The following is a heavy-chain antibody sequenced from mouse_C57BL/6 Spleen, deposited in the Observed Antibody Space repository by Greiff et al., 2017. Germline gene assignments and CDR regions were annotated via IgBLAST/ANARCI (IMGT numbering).Heavy chain of an antibody. CDR1: GFNIKDDS. Sequence: VQLQQSGAELVRPGASVKLSCTASGFNIKDDSMHWVKQRPEQGLEWIGWIDPENGDTKYASKFQGKATITADTSSNTAYLQLSSLTSEDTAVYYCTTGLFKGYWGQGTTLTVSS. CDR3: TTGLFKGY. D-gene: IGHD6-1*01. J-gene: IGHJ2*01. V-gene: IGHV14-4*01. CDR2: IDPENGDT.